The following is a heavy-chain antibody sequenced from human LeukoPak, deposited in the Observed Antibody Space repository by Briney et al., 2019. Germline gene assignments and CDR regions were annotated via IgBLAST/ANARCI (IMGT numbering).Heavy chain of an antibody. CDR3: AKGKSLRGVIINLIDY. J-gene: IGHJ4*02. CDR1: GFTFSSYG. Sequence: GGSLRLSCAASGFTFSSYGMSWVRQAPGKGLEWVSAISGSGGSTYYADSVKGRFTISRDNSKNTLYLQMNSLRAEDTAVYYCAKGKSLRGVIINLIDYWGQGTLVTVSS. CDR2: ISGSGGST. V-gene: IGHV3-23*01. D-gene: IGHD3-10*01.